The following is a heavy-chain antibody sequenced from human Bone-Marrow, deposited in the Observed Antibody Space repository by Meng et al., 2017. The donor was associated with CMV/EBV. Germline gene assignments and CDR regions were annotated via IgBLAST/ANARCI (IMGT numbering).Heavy chain of an antibody. CDR2: IYPGDSDT. V-gene: IGHV5-51*01. D-gene: IGHD3-22*01. J-gene: IGHJ4*02. Sequence: KVSCKGSGYSFTSYWIVWVRQMPGKGLEWMGIIYPGDSDTRYSPSFQGQVTISADKSISPAYLQWSSLKASDTAMYYCVTRRGYDSSGYWGWGQGTLVTFSS. CDR1: GYSFTSYW. CDR3: VTRRGYDSSGYWG.